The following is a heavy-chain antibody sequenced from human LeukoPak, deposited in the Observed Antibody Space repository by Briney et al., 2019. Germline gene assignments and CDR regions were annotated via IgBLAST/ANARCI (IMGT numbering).Heavy chain of an antibody. CDR2: ISYDGSNE. D-gene: IGHD1-26*01. Sequence: GGSLRLSCAASGFTFSSYVMHWVRQAPGKGLEWVAIISYDGSNEYYADSVKGRFTISRDNAKNSLYLQMNSLRAEDTAVCYCARDRGGSYGGDFDYWGQGTLVTVSS. CDR3: ARDRGGSYGGDFDY. CDR1: GFTFSSYV. J-gene: IGHJ4*02. V-gene: IGHV3-30*04.